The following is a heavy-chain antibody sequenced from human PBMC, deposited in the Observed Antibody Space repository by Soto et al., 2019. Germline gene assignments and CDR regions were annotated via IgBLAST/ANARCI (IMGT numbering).Heavy chain of an antibody. CDR2: IIPIFGTA. D-gene: IGHD6-13*01. CDR1: GGTFSSYA. Sequence: SVKVSCKASGGTFSSYAISWVRQAPGQGLEWMGGIIPIFGTANYAQKFQGRVTITADESTSTAYMELSSLRSEDTAVYYCARVGEQQLVRPIWYFDLWGRGTLVTVSS. V-gene: IGHV1-69*13. CDR3: ARVGEQQLVRPIWYFDL. J-gene: IGHJ2*01.